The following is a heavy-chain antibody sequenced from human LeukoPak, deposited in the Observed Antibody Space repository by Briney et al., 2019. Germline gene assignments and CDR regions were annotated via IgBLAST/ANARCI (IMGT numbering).Heavy chain of an antibody. J-gene: IGHJ4*02. V-gene: IGHV4-39*01. D-gene: IGHD4-23*01. Sequence: PSETLSLTCIVSGGSISNSSYYWGWIRQPPGKGLEWIGSIYYSGSAYYNPSLKSRVTLSVDTSKNQSSLKLTSVTAADTAVYYCARHWVVTPNYWGQGTLVTVSS. CDR2: IYYSGSA. CDR3: ARHWVVTPNY. CDR1: GGSISNSSYY.